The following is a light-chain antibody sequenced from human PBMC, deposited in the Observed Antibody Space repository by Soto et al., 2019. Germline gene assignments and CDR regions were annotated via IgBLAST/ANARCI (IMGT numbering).Light chain of an antibody. CDR3: MQGTHWPYT. CDR1: QSLVSSDENTF. J-gene: IGKJ2*01. CDR2: KFF. V-gene: IGKV2-30*01. Sequence: EVVMTQSPLSLPVTHGQPASISCRSSQSLVSSDENTFLNWFHQRPGQSPRRLIYKFFNRDSGVPDRFSGSGSGTDFTLKISRVEAEDVGVYYCMQGTHWPYTFGQGTKLEIK.